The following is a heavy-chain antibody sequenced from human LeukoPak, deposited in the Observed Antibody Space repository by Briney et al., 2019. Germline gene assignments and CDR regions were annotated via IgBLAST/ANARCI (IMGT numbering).Heavy chain of an antibody. D-gene: IGHD3-10*01. CDR3: ASMKIELGDYFDC. CDR1: GGSISSGDYY. Sequence: SQTLSLTCTVSGGSISSGDYYWSWIRQPPGKGLEWIGYICYSGSTYYNPSLKSRVTISVDTSKNQFSLKLSSVTAADTAVYYCASMKIELGDYFDCCSQGTLVTASS. J-gene: IGHJ4*02. V-gene: IGHV4-30-4*08. CDR2: ICYSGST.